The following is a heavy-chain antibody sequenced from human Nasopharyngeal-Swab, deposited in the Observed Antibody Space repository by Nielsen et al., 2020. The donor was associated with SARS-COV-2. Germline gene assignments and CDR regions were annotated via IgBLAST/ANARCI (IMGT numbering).Heavy chain of an antibody. CDR1: GFTFDNYE. CDR3: ARASRGWS. D-gene: IGHD6-19*01. Sequence: GESLKISCAASGFTFDNYEMNWVRQAPGKGLEWASYISTSGATIHYADSVRGRFTISRDNAKKSLYLQKNSLRAEDTAVYYCARASRGWSWGQGTLVTVSS. J-gene: IGHJ5*02. CDR2: ISTSGATI. V-gene: IGHV3-48*03.